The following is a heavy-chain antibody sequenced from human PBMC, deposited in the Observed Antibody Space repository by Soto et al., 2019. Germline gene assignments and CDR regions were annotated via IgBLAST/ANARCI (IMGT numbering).Heavy chain of an antibody. Sequence: QVQLVQSGAEVKKPGSSVKVSCKASGGTFSSYAISWVRQAPGQGLEWMGGIIPSLGTANYAQKFQGRVTITAEESTSTAYMELSSLRSEDTAVYYCAREGGVEYDFWSGSANWFDPWGQGTLVTVSS. D-gene: IGHD3-3*01. J-gene: IGHJ5*02. CDR2: IIPSLGTA. CDR1: GGTFSSYA. V-gene: IGHV1-69*01. CDR3: AREGGVEYDFWSGSANWFDP.